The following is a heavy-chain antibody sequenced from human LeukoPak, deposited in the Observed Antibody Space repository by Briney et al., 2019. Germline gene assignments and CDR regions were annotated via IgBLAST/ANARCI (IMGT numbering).Heavy chain of an antibody. Sequence: GGSLRLSCAASGLTFSRYAMTWVRQAPGKGLEWVSSIPVSGDPTYYADSVRGRFTVSRDNSKSSLYLQMNGLRAEDTAVYYCARGPGIAGLWGQGTLVTVSS. CDR3: ARGPGIAGL. CDR2: IPVSGDPT. V-gene: IGHV3-23*01. J-gene: IGHJ4*02. D-gene: IGHD6-13*01. CDR1: GLTFSRYA.